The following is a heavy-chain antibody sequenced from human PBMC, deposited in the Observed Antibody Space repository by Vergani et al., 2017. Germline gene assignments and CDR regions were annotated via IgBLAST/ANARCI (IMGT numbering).Heavy chain of an antibody. J-gene: IGHJ4*02. CDR1: GFTFSSYS. CDR3: ASGSSSSWYGRCDY. CDR2: ISSSSSYI. Sequence: EVQLVESGGGLVKPGGSLRLSCAASGFTFSSYSMNWVRQAPGKGLEWVSSISSSSSYIYYADSVKGRFTISRDNAKNSLYLQMNSLRAEDTAVYYCASGSSSSWYGRCDYWGQGSLVTVSS. D-gene: IGHD6-13*01. V-gene: IGHV3-21*01.